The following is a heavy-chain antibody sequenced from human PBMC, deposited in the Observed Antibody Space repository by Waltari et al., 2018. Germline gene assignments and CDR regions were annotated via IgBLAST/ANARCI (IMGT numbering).Heavy chain of an antibody. CDR2: IFYSWCT. V-gene: IGHV4-59*08. Sequence: QVQLQESGPGLVKSSETLSLTCTVSGGSIDSYYWSWIRQSPGKGLEWIGYIFYSWCTNYNPSLESRVTISVDTSKNQFSLRLNSVTAADTAIYFCARHAKVWSGYSSYFDYWGQGTLVTVSS. D-gene: IGHD3-3*01. CDR3: ARHAKVWSGYSSYFDY. J-gene: IGHJ4*02. CDR1: GGSIDSYY.